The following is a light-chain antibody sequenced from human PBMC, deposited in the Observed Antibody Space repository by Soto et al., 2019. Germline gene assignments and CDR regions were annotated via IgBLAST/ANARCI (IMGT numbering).Light chain of an antibody. CDR3: QQYNTYSRT. CDR2: KAS. Sequence: DIQMTQSPSFLSASVGDKVTITCRATESVSTWLAWYQQKPGKAPKLLIYKASSLESGVPSRFSGSGSGTEFTLTISSLQPDDIATYYCQQYNTYSRTFGQGTKVDIK. J-gene: IGKJ1*01. CDR1: ESVSTW. V-gene: IGKV1-5*03.